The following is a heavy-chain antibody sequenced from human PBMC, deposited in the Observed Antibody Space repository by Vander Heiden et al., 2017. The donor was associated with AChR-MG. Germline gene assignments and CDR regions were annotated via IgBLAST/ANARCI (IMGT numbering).Heavy chain of an antibody. CDR1: GYTFTSYY. J-gene: IGHJ5*02. D-gene: IGHD6-13*01. CDR3: ARGSAAGHHFPNWFDP. Sequence: QVQLVQSGAEVKKPGASVKASCTASGYTFTSYYMHGVRPAPGQGLEWMGIINPSGGSTSYAQKFQGRVTMTRDTSTSTVYMELSSLRSEDTAVYYCARGSAAGHHFPNWFDPWGQGTLVTVSS. CDR2: INPSGGST. V-gene: IGHV1-46*01.